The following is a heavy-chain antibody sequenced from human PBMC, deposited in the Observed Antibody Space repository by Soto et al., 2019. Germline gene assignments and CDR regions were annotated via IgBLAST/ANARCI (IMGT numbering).Heavy chain of an antibody. D-gene: IGHD2-15*01. V-gene: IGHV4-39*01. CDR1: CLSITSYY. CDR2: IYYSGST. J-gene: IGHJ5*02. Sequence: SETLSLTCPLSCLSITSYYWGWMSQASGAGLEWIGSIYYSGSTYYNPSLKSRVTISVDTSKNQFSLKLSSVTAADTAVYYCARHGQYCSGGSCYSGLYNWFDPWGQGTLVTVS. CDR3: ARHGQYCSGGSCYSGLYNWFDP.